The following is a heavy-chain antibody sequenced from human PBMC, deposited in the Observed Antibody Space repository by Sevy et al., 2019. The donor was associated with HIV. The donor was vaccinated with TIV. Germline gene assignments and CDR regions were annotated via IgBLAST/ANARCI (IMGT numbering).Heavy chain of an antibody. V-gene: IGHV3-21*01. CDR2: ISSSSSYI. CDR1: GFTFSSYS. Sequence: GSLRLSCAASGFTFSSYSMNWVRQAPGKGLEWVSSISSSSSYIYYADSVKGRFTISRDNAKNSLYLQMNSLRAEDTAVYYCARELLWFGELTGAFDIWGQGTMVTVSS. D-gene: IGHD3-10*01. CDR3: ARELLWFGELTGAFDI. J-gene: IGHJ3*02.